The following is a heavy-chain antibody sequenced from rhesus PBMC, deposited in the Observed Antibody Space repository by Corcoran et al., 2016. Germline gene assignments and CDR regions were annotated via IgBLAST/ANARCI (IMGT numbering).Heavy chain of an antibody. D-gene: IGHD2-33*01. Sequence: QVQLVQSGAEIKQPGASVKLSCKASGYTFTTYYIHWVRKAPGKGLEWIGLISPYSGNRDYAQNFQGRFSITKETSTNTGYMELSSLRSEDTAGYYCTREGTLRGNRFDVWGPGVLVTVSS. V-gene: IGHV1-180*01. CDR3: TREGTLRGNRFDV. CDR2: ISPYSGNR. CDR1: GYTFTTYY. J-gene: IGHJ5-1*01.